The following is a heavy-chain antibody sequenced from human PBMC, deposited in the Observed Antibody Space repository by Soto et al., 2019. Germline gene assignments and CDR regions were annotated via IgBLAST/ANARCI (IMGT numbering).Heavy chain of an antibody. CDR2: MTGSGGDI. CDR3: AKDAVYGDGLWLAAN. Sequence: EVQLLESGGGLVQPGESLRLSCAASGFTFSIYAMMWVRQPPGKGQEWVAGMTGSGGDIRYADSVKGRFTISKDNSKNTVYLQMNSLRAGDTAMYYCAKDAVYGDGLWLAANWGQGTLVTVSS. CDR1: GFTFSIYA. D-gene: IGHD2-21*02. V-gene: IGHV3-23*01. J-gene: IGHJ4*02.